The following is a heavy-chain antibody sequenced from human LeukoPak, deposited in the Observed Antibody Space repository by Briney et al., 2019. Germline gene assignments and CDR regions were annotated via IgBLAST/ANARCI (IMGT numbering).Heavy chain of an antibody. CDR3: ARADIVVVVAACFDY. D-gene: IGHD2-15*01. Sequence: GGSLRLSCAASGFTFSSYAMHWVRQAPGKGLEWVAVISYDGSNKYYADSVKGRFTISRDNSKNTLYLQMNSLRAEDTAVYYCARADIVVVVAACFDYWGQGTLFTVSS. V-gene: IGHV3-30*04. CDR1: GFTFSSYA. J-gene: IGHJ4*02. CDR2: ISYDGSNK.